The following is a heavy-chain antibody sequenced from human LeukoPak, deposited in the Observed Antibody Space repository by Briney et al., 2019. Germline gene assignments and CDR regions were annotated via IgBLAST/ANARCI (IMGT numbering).Heavy chain of an antibody. CDR3: ARRVDTAMVTGRGYYYYYYMDV. Sequence: GGSLRLSCAASEFSVGSNYMTWVRQAPGKGLEWVPGINWNGGSTGYADSVKGRFTISRDNAKNSLYLQMNSLRAEDTALYYCARRVDTAMVTGRGYYYYYYMDVWGKGTTVTVSS. J-gene: IGHJ6*03. D-gene: IGHD5-18*01. CDR1: EFSVGSNY. V-gene: IGHV3-20*04. CDR2: INWNGGST.